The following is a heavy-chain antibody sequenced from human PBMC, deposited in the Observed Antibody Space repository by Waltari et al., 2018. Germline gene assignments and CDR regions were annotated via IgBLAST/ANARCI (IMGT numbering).Heavy chain of an antibody. D-gene: IGHD6-13*01. J-gene: IGHJ4*02. CDR3: ARGGSWFYY. CDR2: IYYSGST. Sequence: QLPGKGLEWIGYIYYSGSTNYNPSLKSRVTISVDTSKNQFSLKLSSVTAADTAVYYCARGGSWFYYWGQGTLVTVSS. V-gene: IGHV4-59*01.